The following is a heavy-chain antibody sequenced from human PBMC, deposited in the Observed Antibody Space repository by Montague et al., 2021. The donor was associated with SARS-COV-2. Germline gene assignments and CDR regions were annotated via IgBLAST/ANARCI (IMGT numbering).Heavy chain of an antibody. CDR2: IHHSGTT. J-gene: IGHJ5*02. Sequence: SETLSLTCTVSGGSVSGTSYYWAWIRQPPGKGLEWIVNIHHSGTTFYXXXLKSRVTISVDTSKNEVSLKLNSVTAADTAVYYCARQGGPAGKHWFDPWGQGTLGTVSS. D-gene: IGHD2-2*01. CDR3: ARQGGPAGKHWFDP. CDR1: GGSVSGTSYY. V-gene: IGHV4-39*01.